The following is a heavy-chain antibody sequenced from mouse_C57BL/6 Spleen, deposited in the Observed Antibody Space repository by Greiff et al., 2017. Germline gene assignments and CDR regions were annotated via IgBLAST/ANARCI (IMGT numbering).Heavy chain of an antibody. CDR3: ARSYDYDDPPYAMDY. Sequence: VQLQQSDAELVKPGASVKISCKVSGYTFTDHTIHWMKQRPEQGLEWIGYIYPRDGSTKYNEKFKGKATLTADKSSSTAYMQLTSLTSEASAVYFCARSYDYDDPPYAMDYWGQGTSVTVSS. CDR2: IYPRDGST. D-gene: IGHD2-4*01. J-gene: IGHJ4*01. V-gene: IGHV1-78*01. CDR1: GYTFTDHT.